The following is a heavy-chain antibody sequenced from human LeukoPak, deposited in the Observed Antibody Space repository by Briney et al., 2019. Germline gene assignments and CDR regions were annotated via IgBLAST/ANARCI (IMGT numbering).Heavy chain of an antibody. CDR2: INPNSGGT. J-gene: IGHJ4*02. Sequence: ASVKVSCKASGYTFTGYYMHWVRQAPGQGLEWMGWINPNSGGTNYAQKFQGRVTMTRDTSISTAYMELSRLRSDDTAVYYCARESYYDSSGYHPNDYWGQGTLVTVSS. D-gene: IGHD3-22*01. CDR3: ARESYYDSSGYHPNDY. CDR1: GYTFTGYY. V-gene: IGHV1-2*02.